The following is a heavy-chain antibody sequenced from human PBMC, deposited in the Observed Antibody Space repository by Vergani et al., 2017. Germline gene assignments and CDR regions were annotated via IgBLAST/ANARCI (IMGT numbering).Heavy chain of an antibody. J-gene: IGHJ6*04. CDR2: INHSGDT. CDR3: ARGRVGLHV. CDR1: GGSFSGYY. Sequence: QVQLQQWGAGLLKPSETLSLTCGVYGGSFSGYYGTWIRQTPEKGLEWIGEINHSGDTNYNPSLKSRLTISIDMSKNQFFLTLRSVTAADTAVYYCARGRVGLHVWGRGTAVTVSS. V-gene: IGHV4-34*02.